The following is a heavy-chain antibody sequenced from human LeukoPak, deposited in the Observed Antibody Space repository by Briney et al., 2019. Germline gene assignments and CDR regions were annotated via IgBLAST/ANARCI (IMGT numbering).Heavy chain of an antibody. J-gene: IGHJ4*02. CDR1: GYTFTSSG. CDR3: ARDIAAAGTKTVDY. CDR2: ISVYNGNT. V-gene: IGHV1-18*01. Sequence: ASVTVSFKASGYTFTSSGFSWVRQAPGQGLEWVGWISVYNGNTNYAQKLQGRVTMTTDTSTSTAYMELRSLRSDDTAVYYCARDIAAAGTKTVDYWGQGTLVTVSS. D-gene: IGHD6-13*01.